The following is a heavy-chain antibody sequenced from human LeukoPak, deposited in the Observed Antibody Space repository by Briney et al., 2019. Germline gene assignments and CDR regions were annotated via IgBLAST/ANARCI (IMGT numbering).Heavy chain of an antibody. CDR1: GGTFSSYA. CDR3: ASRPRRGYSGYDVGINYFDY. D-gene: IGHD5-12*01. CDR2: IIPIFGTA. J-gene: IGHJ4*02. Sequence: SVKVSCKASGGTFSSYAISWVRQAPGQELEWMGGIIPIFGTANYAQKFQGRVTITTDESTSTAYMELSSLRSEDTAVYYCASRPRRGYSGYDVGINYFDYWGQGTLVTVSS. V-gene: IGHV1-69*05.